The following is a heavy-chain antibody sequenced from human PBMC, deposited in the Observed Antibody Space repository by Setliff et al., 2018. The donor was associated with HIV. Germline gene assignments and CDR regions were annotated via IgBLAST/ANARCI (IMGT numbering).Heavy chain of an antibody. CDR1: GFIFNNYD. Sequence: PGGSLRLSCAASGFIFNNYDMDWVRQAPGKGLEWVANIKQDGSQKFYVDSVKGRFTISRDNAKNSVYLQMNSLRVEDTAVYYCARWPREVAEMGGAFDSWGQGTMVTVSS. CDR3: ARWPREVAEMGGAFDS. J-gene: IGHJ3*02. CDR2: IKQDGSQK. V-gene: IGHV3-7*03. D-gene: IGHD3-16*01.